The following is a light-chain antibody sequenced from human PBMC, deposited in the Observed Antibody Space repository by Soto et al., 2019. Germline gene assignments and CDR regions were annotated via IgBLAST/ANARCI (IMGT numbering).Light chain of an antibody. CDR1: HSVDSTH. CDR2: GAS. J-gene: IGKJ1*01. V-gene: IGKV3-20*01. Sequence: EIVLTQSPGTLSLSPGERATLSCRTSHSVDSTHLAWYQQKPGQAPRLLIYGASGRATGIPDRFGGSGSGKDFTLTISRLEPEYFAVYYCQHYGDSRTFGQGTKVEVK. CDR3: QHYGDSRT.